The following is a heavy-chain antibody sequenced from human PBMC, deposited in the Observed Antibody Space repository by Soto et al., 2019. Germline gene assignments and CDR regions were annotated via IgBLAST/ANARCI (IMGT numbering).Heavy chain of an antibody. Sequence: QVQLVESGGGVVQPGRSLRLSCAASGFTFSSYAMHWVRQAPGKGLEWVAVISYDGSNKYYADSVKGRFTISRYNSKNTLYLQMNSLRAEDTAVYYCARDSGGYNYYGPFDYWGQGTLVTVSS. D-gene: IGHD3-10*01. J-gene: IGHJ4*02. CDR3: ARDSGGYNYYGPFDY. V-gene: IGHV3-30-3*01. CDR1: GFTFSSYA. CDR2: ISYDGSNK.